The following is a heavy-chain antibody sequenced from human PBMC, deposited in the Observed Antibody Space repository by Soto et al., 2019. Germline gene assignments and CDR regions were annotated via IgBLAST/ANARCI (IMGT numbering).Heavy chain of an antibody. Sequence: SETLSLTCTVSGGSISSYYWSWIRQPPGKGLEWIGYIYYSGSTNYNPSLKSRVTISVDTSKNQFSLKLSSVTAADTAVYYCSRQWETSVNGIDYWGQGTLVTVSS. D-gene: IGHD4-17*01. CDR1: GGSISSYY. J-gene: IGHJ4*02. CDR3: SRQWETSVNGIDY. CDR2: IYYSGST. V-gene: IGHV4-59*01.